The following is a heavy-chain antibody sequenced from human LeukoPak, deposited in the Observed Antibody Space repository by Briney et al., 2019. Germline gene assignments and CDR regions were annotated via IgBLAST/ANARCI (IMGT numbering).Heavy chain of an antibody. D-gene: IGHD3-3*01. CDR3: ARVPSYHDFWSGYPPSYYYYMDV. J-gene: IGHJ6*03. V-gene: IGHV4-61*02. Sequence: SETLSLTCTVSGGSISSGSYYWSWIRQPAGKGLEWIGRIYTSGSTNYNPSLKSRVTISVDTYKNQFSLKLSSVTAADTAVYYCARVPSYHDFWSGYPPSYYYYMDVWGKGTTVTVSS. CDR2: IYTSGST. CDR1: GGSISSGSYY.